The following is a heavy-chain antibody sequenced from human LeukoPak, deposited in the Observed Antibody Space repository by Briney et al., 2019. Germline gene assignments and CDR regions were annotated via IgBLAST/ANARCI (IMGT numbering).Heavy chain of an antibody. V-gene: IGHV1-8*03. J-gene: IGHJ6*03. CDR3: ARGKFNGFGELLLQVYYHYRDV. D-gene: IGHD3-10*01. CDR2: INPNSGNT. CDR1: GYTFTRYD. Sequence: SVKVSCQGSGYTFTRYDIHWVDQAAGQGLEWMGWINPNSGNTGYAQKLQGRVTITGNTSISTAYMELSSLISEDPAVYYCARGKFNGFGELLLQVYYHYRDVWGKGTTVSVS.